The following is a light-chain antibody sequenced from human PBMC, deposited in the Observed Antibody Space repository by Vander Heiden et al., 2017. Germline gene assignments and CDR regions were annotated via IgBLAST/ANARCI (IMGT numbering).Light chain of an antibody. CDR3: CSYAGSYTVI. V-gene: IGLV2-11*01. J-gene: IGLJ2*01. CDR1: NSDVGGYNY. CDR2: DVN. Sequence: QSALTQPRSVSESAGQSVTISCTGTNSDVGGYNYVSWYHQHPGKAPKLIIYDVNQRPSGVPDRFSGSKSGKTASLTISGLQAEDEADYYCCSYAGSYTVIFGGGTKLTVL.